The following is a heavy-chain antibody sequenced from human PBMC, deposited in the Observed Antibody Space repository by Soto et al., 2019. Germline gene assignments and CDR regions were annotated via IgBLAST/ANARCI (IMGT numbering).Heavy chain of an antibody. J-gene: IGHJ3*02. V-gene: IGHV2-5*01. CDR1: RFSLSTSGLY. CDR3: AQANKIKWIHDGFDI. Sequence: QITLKESGQTPVKPTQTLTLSCTFSRFSLSTSGLYAGWIRPPPGQSLDWLGIIYWSDDMPNSPSLRSRFTSNKQPSKEQVCLTMTNREAVETAAYSCAQANKIKWIHDGFDIGGQGTMVTLSS. CDR2: IYWSDDM. D-gene: IGHD5-12*01.